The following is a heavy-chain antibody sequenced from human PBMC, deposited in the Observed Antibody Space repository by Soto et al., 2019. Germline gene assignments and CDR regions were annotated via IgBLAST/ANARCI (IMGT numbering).Heavy chain of an antibody. CDR2: MNPNSGNT. J-gene: IGHJ3*02. Sequence: ASVKVSCKASGYTFTSYDINWVRQATGQGLEWMGWMNPNSGNTGYAQKFQGRVTMTRNTSMSTAYMELSSLRSEDTAVYYCATLDIVVVVAATVSDAFDIWGQGTMVTVSS. CDR1: GYTFTSYD. CDR3: ATLDIVVVVAATVSDAFDI. D-gene: IGHD2-15*01. V-gene: IGHV1-8*01.